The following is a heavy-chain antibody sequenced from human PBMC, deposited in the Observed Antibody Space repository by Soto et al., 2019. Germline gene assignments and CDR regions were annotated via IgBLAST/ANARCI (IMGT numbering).Heavy chain of an antibody. Sequence: GGSLRLSCAASGFTFDDYAMHWVRQAPGKGLEWVSGISWNSGSIGYADSVKGRFTISRDNAKNSLYLQMNSLRAEDTALYYCAKGLIPPVAEAGPTAHDAFDIWGQGTMVTVSS. CDR1: GFTFDDYA. CDR2: ISWNSGSI. V-gene: IGHV3-9*01. CDR3: AKGLIPPVAEAGPTAHDAFDI. D-gene: IGHD6-13*01. J-gene: IGHJ3*02.